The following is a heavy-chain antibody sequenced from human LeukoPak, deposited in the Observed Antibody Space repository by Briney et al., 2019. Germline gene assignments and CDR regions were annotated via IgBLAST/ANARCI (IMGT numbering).Heavy chain of an antibody. CDR2: ISYDGSNK. Sequence: PGGSLRLSCAASGFTFSSYAMHWVRQAPGKGLEWVAVISYDGSNKYYADSVKGRFTISRDNSKNTLYLQMNSLRAEDTAVYYCARDGSGWLQSRGYFDYWGQGTLVTVSS. CDR1: GFTFSSYA. J-gene: IGHJ4*02. CDR3: ARDGSGWLQSRGYFDY. D-gene: IGHD5-24*01. V-gene: IGHV3-30-3*01.